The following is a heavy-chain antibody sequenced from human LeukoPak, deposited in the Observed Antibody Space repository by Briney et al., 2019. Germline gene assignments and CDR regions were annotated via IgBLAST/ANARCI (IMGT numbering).Heavy chain of an antibody. CDR3: ARQHCAGGTCYDDRGFFDF. Sequence: SVKVSCKASGGTFSTDAINWIRQAPGQGLEWMGGFIPRFGTTFYAQKFQGRVTLVADKSTNAAFMEVSTLTSDDTAVYYCARQHCAGGTCYDDRGFFDFWGQRTLVTVSS. V-gene: IGHV1-69*06. D-gene: IGHD2-15*01. CDR2: FIPRFGTT. CDR1: GGTFSTDA. J-gene: IGHJ4*02.